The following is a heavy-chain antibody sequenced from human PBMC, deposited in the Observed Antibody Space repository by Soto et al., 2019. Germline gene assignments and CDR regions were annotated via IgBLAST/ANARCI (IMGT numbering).Heavy chain of an antibody. Sequence: GSLRLSCAASGFTFSDYYMTWIRQAPGKGLEWLSYISSSGTYTNYADSVKGRLTISRDNAKNSLYLQITSLRAEDTAVYYCARDKGTDGSYYPFFDYWGQGTLVTVSS. V-gene: IGHV3-11*06. CDR3: ARDKGTDGSYYPFFDY. CDR2: ISSSGTYT. J-gene: IGHJ4*02. CDR1: GFTFSDYY. D-gene: IGHD1-26*01.